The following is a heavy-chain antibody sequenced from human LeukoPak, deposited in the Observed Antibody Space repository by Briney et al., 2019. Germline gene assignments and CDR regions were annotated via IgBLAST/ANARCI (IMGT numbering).Heavy chain of an antibody. CDR2: ISYDGSNK. CDR3: VRSLDV. V-gene: IGHV3-30*03. CDR1: GFTFSSYG. J-gene: IGHJ6*02. Sequence: PGGSLRLSCAASGFTFSSYGMHWVRQAPGKGLEWVAVISYDGSNKYYADSVKGRFTISRDNSKNTLYLQMNSLRAEDTAVYYCVRSLDVWGQGTTVIVSS.